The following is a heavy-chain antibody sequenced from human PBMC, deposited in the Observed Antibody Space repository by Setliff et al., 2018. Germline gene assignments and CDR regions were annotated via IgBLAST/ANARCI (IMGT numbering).Heavy chain of an antibody. J-gene: IGHJ5*02. D-gene: IGHD5-18*01. CDR3: ARGKSVTASNWFDP. CDR2: IYHSGST. V-gene: IGHV4-38-2*01. CDR1: GYSISSGYY. Sequence: SETLSLTCAVSGYSISSGYYWGWIRQPPGKGLEWIGSIYHSGSTYYNPSLKSRVTISVDTSKNQFSLKLSSVTAADTAVYYCARGKSVTASNWFDPWGQGTLVTVSS.